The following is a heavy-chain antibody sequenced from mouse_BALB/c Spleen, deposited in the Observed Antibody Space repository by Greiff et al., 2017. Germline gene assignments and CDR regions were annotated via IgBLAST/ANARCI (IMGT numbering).Heavy chain of an antibody. Sequence: EVKLMESGPGLVKPSQSLSLTCTVTGYSITSDYAWNWIRQFPGNKLEWMGYISYSGSTSYNPSLKSRISITRDTSKNQFFLQLNSVTTEDTATYYCARLRIYYGNYRDAMDYWGQGTSVTVSS. J-gene: IGHJ4*01. CDR3: ARLRIYYGNYRDAMDY. CDR2: ISYSGST. D-gene: IGHD2-1*01. CDR1: GYSITSDYA. V-gene: IGHV3-2*02.